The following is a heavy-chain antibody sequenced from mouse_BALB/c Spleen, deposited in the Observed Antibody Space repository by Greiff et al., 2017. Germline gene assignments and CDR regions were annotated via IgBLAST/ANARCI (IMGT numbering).Heavy chain of an antibody. Sequence: EVKLVESGPGLVKPSQSLSLTCSVTGYSITSGYYWNWIRQFPGNKLEWMGYISYDGSNNYNPSLKNRISITRDTSKNQFFLKLNSVTTEDTATYYCVLRRYAMDYWGQGTSVTVSS. J-gene: IGHJ4*01. V-gene: IGHV3-6*02. CDR1: GYSITSGYY. D-gene: IGHD2-12*01. CDR2: ISYDGSN. CDR3: VLRRYAMDY.